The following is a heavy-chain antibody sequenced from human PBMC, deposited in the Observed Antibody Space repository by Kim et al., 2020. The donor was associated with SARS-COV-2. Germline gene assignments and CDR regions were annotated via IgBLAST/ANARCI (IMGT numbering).Heavy chain of an antibody. CDR2: IYPGDSDT. D-gene: IGHD3-22*01. J-gene: IGHJ5*02. Sequence: GESLKISCKGSGYSFTSYWIGWVRQMPGKGLEWMGIIYPGDSDTRYSPSFQGQVTISADKSISTAYLQWSSLKASDTAMYYCARLSAYYDSSGPRDNWFDPWGQGTLVTVSS. CDR3: ARLSAYYDSSGPRDNWFDP. CDR1: GYSFTSYW. V-gene: IGHV5-51*01.